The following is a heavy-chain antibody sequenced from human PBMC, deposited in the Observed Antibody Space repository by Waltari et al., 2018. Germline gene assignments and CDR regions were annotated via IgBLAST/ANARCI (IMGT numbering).Heavy chain of an antibody. CDR3: VTFAVTAPGSLDY. V-gene: IGHV3-53*01. D-gene: IGHD6-13*01. Sequence: EVQLVESGGGLIQPGGSLRLSCAASGFSVSNKYTSWVRQAPGKGLEWVSVMFADGITNYADSVKGRFTISRDNSKNIVGLQMNSLRVEDTAVYYCVTFAVTAPGSLDYWGRGALVTVSS. CDR1: GFSVSNKY. CDR2: MFADGIT. J-gene: IGHJ4*02.